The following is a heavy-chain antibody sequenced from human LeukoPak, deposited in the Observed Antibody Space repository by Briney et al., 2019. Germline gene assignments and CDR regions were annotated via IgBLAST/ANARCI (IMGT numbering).Heavy chain of an antibody. J-gene: IGHJ4*02. D-gene: IGHD3-22*01. Sequence: GGSLRLSCAASGFTFSSYGMHWVRQAPGKGLEWVAVIWYDGSKKYYADSVKGRFTISRDNSKNTLYLQMNSLRAEDTPVYYCARDLNYYDSSGYLEDWGQGTLVTVSS. CDR1: GFTFSSYG. CDR2: IWYDGSKK. V-gene: IGHV3-33*01. CDR3: ARDLNYYDSSGYLED.